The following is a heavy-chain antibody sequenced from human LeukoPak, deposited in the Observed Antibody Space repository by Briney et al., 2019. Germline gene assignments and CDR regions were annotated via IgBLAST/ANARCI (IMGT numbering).Heavy chain of an antibody. CDR3: ATSYDSSGRDY. CDR2: VYYSGST. CDR1: GGSISSSSYY. Sequence: SETLSLTCTVSGGSISSSSYYWGWVRQPPGKGLEWIGSVYYSGSTYYSPSLKGRVTISLDTSKNQFSLKLSSVTAADTAVYYCATSYDSSGRDYWGQGTLVTVSS. J-gene: IGHJ4*02. D-gene: IGHD3-22*01. V-gene: IGHV4-39*07.